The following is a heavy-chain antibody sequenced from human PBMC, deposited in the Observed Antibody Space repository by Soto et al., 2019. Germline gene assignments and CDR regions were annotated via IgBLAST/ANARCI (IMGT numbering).Heavy chain of an antibody. Sequence: GGSLRLSCAASGFTFSSYAMYWVRQAPGKGLEYVSAISSNGGSIYYGNSVKGRFTISRDIYKDTLYLQMNSLRAEDTAVYYCAKVMVSWFGELLSDHYYYYGMDVWGQGTTVTVSS. V-gene: IGHV3-64*01. CDR1: GFTFSSYA. CDR3: AKVMVSWFGELLSDHYYYYGMDV. CDR2: ISSNGGSI. J-gene: IGHJ6*02. D-gene: IGHD3-10*01.